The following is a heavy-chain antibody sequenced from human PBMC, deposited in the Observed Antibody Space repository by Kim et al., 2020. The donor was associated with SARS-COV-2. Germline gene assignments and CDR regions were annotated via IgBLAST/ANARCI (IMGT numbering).Heavy chain of an antibody. CDR2: VLWNGVAP. Sequence: GGSLRLSCVVSGFSFHEHAIHWVRQAPGKGLEWVSGVLWNGVAPGYADSVRGRFTISKDTAKSSLYLQMNSLRTEDTALYYCVKDILAGGADAWGQGTTV. V-gene: IGHV3-9*01. CDR1: GFSFHEHA. CDR3: VKDILAGGADA. D-gene: IGHD4-17*01. J-gene: IGHJ6*02.